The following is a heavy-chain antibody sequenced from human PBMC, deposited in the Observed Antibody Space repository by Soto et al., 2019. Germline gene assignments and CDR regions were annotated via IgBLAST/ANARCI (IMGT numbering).Heavy chain of an antibody. V-gene: IGHV1-69*14. CDR1: GGTFSSYA. Sequence: QVQLVQSGAEVKKPGSSVKVSCKASGGTFSSYAISWVRQAPGQGLEWMGGIIPIFGTANYAQKFQGRDTITADKSTRTAYMELSSLRADDTAGYYWARPTMDYYCYYGMDVWGQGTTVTVSS. CDR2: IIPIFGTA. D-gene: IGHD3-10*01. CDR3: ARPTMDYYCYYGMDV. J-gene: IGHJ6*02.